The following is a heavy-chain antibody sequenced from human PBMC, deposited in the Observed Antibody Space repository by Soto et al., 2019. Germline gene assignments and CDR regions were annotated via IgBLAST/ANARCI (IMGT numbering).Heavy chain of an antibody. J-gene: IGHJ4*02. CDR1: GFIFSDYA. V-gene: IGHV3-30*09. D-gene: IGHD6-13*01. CDR3: AKARHSTSWYGLEAEF. CDR2: ISYGGDNK. Sequence: QVQLVESGGGVVQPGRSLRLSCAASGFIFSDYAMHWVRQAPGKGLEWVAVISYGGDNKYYADSVRGRFAISRDNLKNTLDLQMISLNSEDSAVYHCAKARHSTSWYGLEAEFWGQGTLVTVSS.